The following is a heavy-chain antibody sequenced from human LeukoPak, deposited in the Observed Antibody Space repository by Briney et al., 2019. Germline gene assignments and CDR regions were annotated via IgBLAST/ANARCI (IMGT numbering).Heavy chain of an antibody. Sequence: SETLSLTCIVSGDSISTYYWSWIRQSAGKGLEWIGRIYTSGGAKYSPSLKSRVSISVDETKNQVSLRLTSVTAADTAVYYCARELQLRVWGQGALVTVSS. CDR3: ARELQLRV. CDR2: IYTSGGA. D-gene: IGHD1-1*01. V-gene: IGHV4-4*07. CDR1: GDSISTYY. J-gene: IGHJ4*02.